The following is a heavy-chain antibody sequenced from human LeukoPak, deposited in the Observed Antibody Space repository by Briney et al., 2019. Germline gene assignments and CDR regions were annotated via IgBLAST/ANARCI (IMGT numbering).Heavy chain of an antibody. CDR3: AREWAAISYGFWSGYNDAFDI. CDR2: ISYDGSNK. CDR1: GFTFSSYA. D-gene: IGHD3-3*01. V-gene: IGHV3-30*04. J-gene: IGHJ3*02. Sequence: GGSLRLSCAASGFTFSSYAMHWVRQAPGKGLEWVAVISYDGSNKYYADSVKGRFTISRDNSKNTLYLQMNSLRAEDTAVYYCAREWAAISYGFWSGYNDAFDIWGQGTMVTVSS.